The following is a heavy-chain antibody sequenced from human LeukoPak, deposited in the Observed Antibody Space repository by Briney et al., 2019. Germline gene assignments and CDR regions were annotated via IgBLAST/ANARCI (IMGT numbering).Heavy chain of an antibody. V-gene: IGHV3-15*01. CDR1: GFTFSNAW. D-gene: IGHD2-2*01. Sequence: GGSLRLSCAASGFTFSNAWMSWVRQAPGKGLEWVGRIKSKTDGGTTDYAAPVKGRFTISRDDSKNTLYLQMNSLKTEDTAVYYCITVFCSSTSCWDYWGQGTLVTVSS. J-gene: IGHJ4*02. CDR3: ITVFCSSTSCWDY. CDR2: IKSKTDGGTT.